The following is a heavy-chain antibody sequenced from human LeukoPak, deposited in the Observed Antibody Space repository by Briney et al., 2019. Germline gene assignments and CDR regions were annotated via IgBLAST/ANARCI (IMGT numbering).Heavy chain of an antibody. Sequence: GGSLRLSCAASGFTFSSYSMNWVRQAPGKELEWVSSISSSSSYIYYADSVKGRFTISRDNAKNSLYLQMNSLRAEDTAVYYCARDRGSSSPVYNWFNPWGQGTLVTVSS. CDR3: ARDRGSSSPVYNWFNP. J-gene: IGHJ5*02. V-gene: IGHV3-21*01. CDR2: ISSSSSYI. CDR1: GFTFSSYS. D-gene: IGHD6-6*01.